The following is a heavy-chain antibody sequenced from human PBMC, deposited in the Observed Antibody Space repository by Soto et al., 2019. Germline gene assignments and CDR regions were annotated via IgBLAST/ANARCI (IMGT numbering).Heavy chain of an antibody. CDR1: GYTFTSYA. Sequence: ASVKVSCKASGYTFTSYAMHWVRQAPGQRLEWMGWINAGNGNTKYSQKFQGRVTITRDTSASTAYMELSSLRSEDTAVYYCARLSLVDFWSGYYYYGMDVWGQGTTVTVS. V-gene: IGHV1-3*01. D-gene: IGHD3-3*01. CDR3: ARLSLVDFWSGYYYYGMDV. J-gene: IGHJ6*02. CDR2: INAGNGNT.